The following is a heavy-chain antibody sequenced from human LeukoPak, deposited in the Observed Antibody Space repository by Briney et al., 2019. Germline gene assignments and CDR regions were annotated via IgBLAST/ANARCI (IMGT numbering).Heavy chain of an antibody. CDR2: ISGSGDST. CDR3: ARLLGGMILAAY. V-gene: IGHV3-23*01. CDR1: GFIFSNYA. D-gene: IGHD3-22*01. J-gene: IGHJ4*02. Sequence: GGSLRLSCAASGFIFSNYAMSWVRQAPGKGLEWVSAISGSGDSTYYADSVQGRFTISRDNSENTLYLQMNSLRAEDTAVYYCARLLGGMILAAYWGQGTLVSVSS.